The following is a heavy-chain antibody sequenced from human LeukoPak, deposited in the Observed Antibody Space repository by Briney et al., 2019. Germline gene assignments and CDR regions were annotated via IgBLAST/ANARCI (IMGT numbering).Heavy chain of an antibody. J-gene: IGHJ6*02. CDR3: SYGPYYYYGMDV. Sequence: GGSLRLSCAASGFTFSSYAMSWVRQAPGKGLEWVSVIYSGGSTYYADSVKGRFTISRDNSKNTLYLQMNSLRAEDTAVYYCSYGPYYYYGMDVWGQGTTVTVSS. CDR1: GFTFSSYA. D-gene: IGHD3-10*01. CDR2: IYSGGST. V-gene: IGHV3-53*01.